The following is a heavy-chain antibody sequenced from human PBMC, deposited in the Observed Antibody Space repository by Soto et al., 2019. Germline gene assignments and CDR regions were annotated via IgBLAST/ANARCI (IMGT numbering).Heavy chain of an antibody. J-gene: IGHJ5*02. CDR1: GFTFSSYA. V-gene: IGHV3-30-3*01. CDR2: ISYDGSNK. D-gene: IGHD6-19*01. Sequence: QVQLVESGGGVVQPGRSLRLSCAASGFTFSSYAMHWVRQAPGKGLEWVAVISYDGSNKYYADSVKGRFTISRDKSKNTLYLQMNSLGAEDRAVYYCAREAGWDSSGWYASPNWFDPWGQGTLVTVSS. CDR3: AREAGWDSSGWYASPNWFDP.